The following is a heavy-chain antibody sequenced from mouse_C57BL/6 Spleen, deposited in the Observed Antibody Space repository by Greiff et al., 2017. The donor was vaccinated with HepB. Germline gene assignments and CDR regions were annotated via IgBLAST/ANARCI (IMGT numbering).Heavy chain of an antibody. D-gene: IGHD3-2*02. J-gene: IGHJ2*01. CDR3: ARSVDSSGPFDY. V-gene: IGHV1-54*01. CDR2: IDPGSGGT. CDR1: GYAFTNYL. Sequence: VKVVESGAELVRPGTSVKVSCKASGYAFTNYLIEWVKQRPGQGLEWIGVIDPGSGGTNYNEKFKGKATLTADKSSSTAYMQLSSLTSEDSAVYFCARSVDSSGPFDYWGQGTTLTVSS.